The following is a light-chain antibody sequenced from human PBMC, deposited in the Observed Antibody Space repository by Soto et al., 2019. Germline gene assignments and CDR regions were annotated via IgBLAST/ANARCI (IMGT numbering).Light chain of an antibody. J-gene: IGKJ1*01. CDR1: QSVSSTY. V-gene: IGKV3-20*01. CDR3: QQYGNAPQT. Sequence: EIVLTQSPGTLSLSPGERATLSCRASQSVSSTYVAWYQQRPGQTPKLLIYEASTRATGIPDRFSGSGSGTDYNLTIGRLEPDDFAVYYCQQYGNAPQTFGKGTKVEIK. CDR2: EAS.